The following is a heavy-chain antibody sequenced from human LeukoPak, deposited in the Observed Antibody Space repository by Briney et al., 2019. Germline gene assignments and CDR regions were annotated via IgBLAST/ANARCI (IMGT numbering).Heavy chain of an antibody. CDR3: AREAAWGQWYFDL. CDR1: GFPFHDHG. V-gene: IGHV3-30*03. CDR2: IASDGGAK. D-gene: IGHD6-19*01. Sequence: PGPSLRLSCVASGFPFHDHGIQWVRQAPGKGLEWVAVIASDGGAKVYADFVKGRFTFSRDNSKNTVFLQMNSLSVEDTAVYYCAREAAWGQWYFDLWGQGAPVTVSS. J-gene: IGHJ4*02.